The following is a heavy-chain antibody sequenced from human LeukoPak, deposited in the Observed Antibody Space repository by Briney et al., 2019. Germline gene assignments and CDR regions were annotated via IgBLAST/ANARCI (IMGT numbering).Heavy chain of an antibody. CDR3: ARDRYSAYDGFGAFDI. D-gene: IGHD5-12*01. Sequence: PSETLSLTCAVSGAPLTSYYWTWIRQPPGKGLEWIGFIYYRGSTNYNPSLESRVTISIDTSKNRFSLKLSSVTAADTAVYYCARDRYSAYDGFGAFDIWGQGTMVTVSS. V-gene: IGHV4-59*01. J-gene: IGHJ3*02. CDR1: GAPLTSYY. CDR2: IYYRGST.